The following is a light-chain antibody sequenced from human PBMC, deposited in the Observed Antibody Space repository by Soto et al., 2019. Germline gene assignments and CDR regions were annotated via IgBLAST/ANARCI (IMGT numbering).Light chain of an antibody. CDR3: QQYGSSPRT. CDR1: QSVSSSY. CDR2: GAS. J-gene: IGKJ1*01. Sequence: EIVLTQSPGTLSLSPGERATLSCRASQSVSSSYLAWYQQKPGQAPRLLIYGASSRATDIPDRFSGSGSGTDFTLTISRLEPADFAVYYCQQYGSSPRTFGQGTKVEIK. V-gene: IGKV3-20*01.